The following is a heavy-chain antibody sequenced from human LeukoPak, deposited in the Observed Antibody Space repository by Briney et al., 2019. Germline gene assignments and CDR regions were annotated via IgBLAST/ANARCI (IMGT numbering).Heavy chain of an antibody. CDR2: INPHSGGT. Sequence: GASVKVSCKASGYTFTAYYMHWVRQAPGQGLDWMGWINPHSGGTSYAHKFQGRVTMTRDTSISTAYMELSRLRSDDTAVYYCASPSFESGSYYHFDYWGQGTLVTVSS. D-gene: IGHD1-26*01. CDR3: ASPSFESGSYYHFDY. V-gene: IGHV1-2*07. J-gene: IGHJ4*02. CDR1: GYTFTAYY.